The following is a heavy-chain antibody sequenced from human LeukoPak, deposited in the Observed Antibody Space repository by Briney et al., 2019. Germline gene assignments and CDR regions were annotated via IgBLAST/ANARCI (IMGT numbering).Heavy chain of an antibody. Sequence: PGGSLRLSCAASGFTFSSYGMHWVRQAPGKGLEWVAVISYDGSNKYYADSVKGRFTISRDNSKNTLYLQMNSLRAEDTAVYYCARHLQYSHMDVWGKGTTVTVSS. J-gene: IGHJ6*04. CDR2: ISYDGSNK. D-gene: IGHD4-11*01. CDR3: ARHLQYSHMDV. V-gene: IGHV3-30*03. CDR1: GFTFSSYG.